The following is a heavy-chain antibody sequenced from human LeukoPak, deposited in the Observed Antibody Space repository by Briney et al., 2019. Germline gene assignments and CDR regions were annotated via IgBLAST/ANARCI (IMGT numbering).Heavy chain of an antibody. D-gene: IGHD6-6*01. V-gene: IGHV1-69*05. J-gene: IGHJ3*02. CDR1: GGTFSSYA. CDR2: IIPIFGTA. CDR3: ARANIAARGNDAFDI. Sequence: GASVKVSCKASGGTFSSYAISWVRQAPGQGLEWMGGIIPIFGTANYAQKFQGRVTITTDESTSTAYMELSSLRSEDTAVYYCARANIAARGNDAFDIWGQGTMVTVSS.